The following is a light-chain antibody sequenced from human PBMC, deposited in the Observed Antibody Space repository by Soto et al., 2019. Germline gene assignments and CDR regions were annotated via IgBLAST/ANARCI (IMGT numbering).Light chain of an antibody. CDR1: NSDVGGYNY. V-gene: IGLV2-14*01. CDR2: EVS. Sequence: QSVPTQPASVSGSPGQSITISCTGTNSDVGGYNYVSWYQQHPGKAPKLMIYEVSNRPSGVSNRFSGSKSGNTASLTISGLQAEDEADYYCSSYTSSSTRVFGGGTKLTVL. J-gene: IGLJ3*02. CDR3: SSYTSSSTRV.